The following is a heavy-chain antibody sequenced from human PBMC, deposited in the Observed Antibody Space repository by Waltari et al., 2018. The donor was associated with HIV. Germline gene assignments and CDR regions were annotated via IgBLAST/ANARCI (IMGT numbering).Heavy chain of an antibody. V-gene: IGHV4-59*01. CDR3: ARLRRPDIVVVPAAIRWYFDL. CDR1: GGSISSYY. J-gene: IGHJ2*01. CDR2: IYYSGST. Sequence: QVQLQESGPGLVKPSETLSLTCTVSGGSISSYYWSWIRQPPGKGLEWIGYIYYSGSTNYNPSLKSRVTISVDTSKNQFSLKLSSVTAVDTAVYYCARLRRPDIVVVPAAIRWYFDLWGRGTLVTVSS. D-gene: IGHD2-2*02.